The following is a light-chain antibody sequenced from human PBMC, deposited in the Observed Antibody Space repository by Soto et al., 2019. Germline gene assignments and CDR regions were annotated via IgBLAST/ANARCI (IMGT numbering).Light chain of an antibody. V-gene: IGKV3-20*01. J-gene: IGKJ4*01. CDR3: QQYNNSPPLT. CDR1: QSISSW. Sequence: TQSPSTLSASVGDRVTITCRASQSISSWLAWYQQKPGQAPRLLIYGASSRATVIPDRFSGSGSGTDFTLTISRLEPEDFAVYYCQQYNNSPPLTFGGGTKVEIK. CDR2: GAS.